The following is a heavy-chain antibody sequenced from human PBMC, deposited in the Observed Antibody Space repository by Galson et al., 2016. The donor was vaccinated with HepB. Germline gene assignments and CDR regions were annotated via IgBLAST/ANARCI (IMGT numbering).Heavy chain of an antibody. J-gene: IGHJ4*02. CDR3: AKDFLGDTAMIDS. D-gene: IGHD5-18*01. CDR2: TSFDGSNK. CDR1: GFTFSSYG. V-gene: IGHV3-30*18. Sequence: SLRLSCAASGFTFSSYGMHWVRQAPGKGLERVTITSFDGSNKYYADAVKGRFTISRDNSENTLYLQMHSLRAEDTAVYYCAKDFLGDTAMIDSWGQGTLVTVSS.